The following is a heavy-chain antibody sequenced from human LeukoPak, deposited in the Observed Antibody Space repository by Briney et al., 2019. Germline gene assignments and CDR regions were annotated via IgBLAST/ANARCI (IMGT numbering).Heavy chain of an antibody. D-gene: IGHD3-10*02. Sequence: GGSLRLSCAVSRFTFSSYGMHWVRQAPGKGLEWVAVISYDGSNKYYADSVKGRFTISRDNSKNTLYLQMNSLRAEDTAVYYCAELGITMIGGVWGKGTTVTISS. J-gene: IGHJ6*04. CDR2: ISYDGSNK. CDR1: RFTFSSYG. V-gene: IGHV3-30*18. CDR3: AELGITMIGGV.